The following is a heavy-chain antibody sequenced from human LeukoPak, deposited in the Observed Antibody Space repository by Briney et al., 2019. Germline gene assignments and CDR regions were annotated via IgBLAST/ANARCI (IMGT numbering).Heavy chain of an antibody. V-gene: IGHV3-7*03. CDR2: IKLDGSEK. D-gene: IGHD3-3*01. J-gene: IGHJ4*02. CDR1: GFTFGKYW. CDR3: ARDQYDTWSRRGNFDS. Sequence: PGGSLRLSCVASGFTFGKYWMSWVRQAPGKGLEWVANIKLDGSEKNYVDSVKGRFTISRGNTKNSLYLQMNSLRVEDTAVFYCARDQYDTWSRRGNFDSWGQGTLVIVPS.